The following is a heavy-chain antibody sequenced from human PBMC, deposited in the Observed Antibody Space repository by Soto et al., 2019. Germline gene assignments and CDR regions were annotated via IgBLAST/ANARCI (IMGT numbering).Heavy chain of an antibody. Sequence: PGESLKISCQASGDTFIYFWVAWVRQVPGKGLEWMGVIYPGASDIRYSPSFEGHVTISADKSTNTAYLQWSSLEAADTAIYYCARQGTSRGPDYAAFDFWGPGTLVTVSS. D-gene: IGHD2-2*01. CDR2: IYPGASDI. J-gene: IGHJ4*02. CDR3: ARQGTSRGPDYAAFDF. CDR1: GDTFIYFW. V-gene: IGHV5-51*01.